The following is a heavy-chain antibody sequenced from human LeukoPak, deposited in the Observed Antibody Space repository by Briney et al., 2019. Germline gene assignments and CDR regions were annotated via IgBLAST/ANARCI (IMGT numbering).Heavy chain of an antibody. Sequence: PSETLSLTCTVSGYSISSGYYWGWIRPPPGKGLEWIGSIYHSGSTYYNPSLKSRVTISVDTSKNQFSLKLSSVTAADTAVYYCARGGSDAFDIWGQGTMVTVSS. V-gene: IGHV4-38-2*02. CDR2: IYHSGST. D-gene: IGHD3-10*01. CDR3: ARGGSDAFDI. CDR1: GYSISSGYY. J-gene: IGHJ3*02.